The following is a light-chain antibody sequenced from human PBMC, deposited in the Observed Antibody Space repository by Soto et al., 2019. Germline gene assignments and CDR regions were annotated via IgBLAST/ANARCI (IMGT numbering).Light chain of an antibody. CDR1: QSVSRSY. CDR2: DAS. J-gene: IGKJ1*01. Sequence: EIALTQSPDTLSLSLGERATLSCRASQSVSRSYLAWYRQKPGQAPRLLIYDASSRATGIPDRFTGSGSGTDFTLTITRLEPEDFAVYYCQYYGASPQTFGQGTKVEIK. V-gene: IGKV3-20*01. CDR3: QYYGASPQT.